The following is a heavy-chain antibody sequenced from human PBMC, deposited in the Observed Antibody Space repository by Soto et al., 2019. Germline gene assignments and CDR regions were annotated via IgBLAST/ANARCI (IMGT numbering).Heavy chain of an antibody. D-gene: IGHD3-22*01. V-gene: IGHV1-69*13. CDR2: IIPIFGTA. CDR3: ARDYDDSSGYYPPYFDY. Sequence: SVKVSYKASGGTFSSYAISWVRQAPGQGLEWMGGIIPIFGTANYAQKFQGRVTITADESTSTAYMELSSLSSEDTAVYYCARDYDDSSGYYPPYFDYWRQGTVLTVSS. J-gene: IGHJ4*02. CDR1: GGTFSSYA.